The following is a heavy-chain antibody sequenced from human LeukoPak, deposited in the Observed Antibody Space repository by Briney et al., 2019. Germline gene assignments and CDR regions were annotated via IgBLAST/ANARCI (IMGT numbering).Heavy chain of an antibody. CDR2: IIPILGIA. CDR3: ARDPGGNDDVY. CDR1: GGTFSSYT. D-gene: IGHD1-1*01. J-gene: IGHJ4*02. Sequence: SVKLSCKASGGTFSSYTISWVRQAPGQGLEWMGRIIPILGIANYAQKFQGRVTITADKSTSTAYMELSSLRSEDTAVYYCARDPGGNDDVYWGQGTLVTVSS. V-gene: IGHV1-69*04.